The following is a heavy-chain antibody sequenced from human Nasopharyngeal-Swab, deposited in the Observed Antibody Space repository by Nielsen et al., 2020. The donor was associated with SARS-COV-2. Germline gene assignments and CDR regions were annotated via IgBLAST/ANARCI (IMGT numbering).Heavy chain of an antibody. CDR3: ASVRRPIFGVVSSFDY. D-gene: IGHD3-3*01. CDR1: GGSISSGGYY. Sequence: SETLSLTCTVSGGSISSGGYYWSWIRQHPGKGLEWIGYIYYSGSTYYNPSLKSRVTISVDTSKNQFSLKLSSVTAADTAVYYCASVRRPIFGVVSSFDYWGQGTLVTVSS. V-gene: IGHV4-31*03. J-gene: IGHJ4*02. CDR2: IYYSGST.